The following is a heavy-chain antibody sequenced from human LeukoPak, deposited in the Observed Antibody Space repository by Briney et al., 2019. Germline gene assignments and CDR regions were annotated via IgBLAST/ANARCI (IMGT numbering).Heavy chain of an antibody. CDR2: ISAYNGNT. Sequence: ASVKVSCKASGYTFTSYGISWVRQAPGQGLEWMRWISAYNGNTNYAQKLQGRVTMTTDTSTSTAYMELRSLRSDDTAVYYCARDLEIDYDILTGYYEPSSYYYGMDVWGQGTTVTVSS. CDR3: ARDLEIDYDILTGYYEPSSYYYGMDV. CDR1: GYTFTSYG. J-gene: IGHJ6*02. D-gene: IGHD3-9*01. V-gene: IGHV1-18*01.